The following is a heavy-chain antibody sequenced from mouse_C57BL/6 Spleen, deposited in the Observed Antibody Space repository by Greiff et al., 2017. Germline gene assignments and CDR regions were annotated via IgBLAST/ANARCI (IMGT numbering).Heavy chain of an antibody. CDR3: ARLPGSSQYFDV. J-gene: IGHJ1*03. V-gene: IGHV1-63*01. Sequence: QVQLKESGAELVRPGTSVKMSCKASGYTFTNYWIGWAKQRPGHGLEWIGDIYPGGGYTNYNEKFKGKATLTADKSSSTAYMQFSSLTSEDSAIYYCARLPGSSQYFDVWGTGTTVTVSS. CDR2: IYPGGGYT. CDR1: GYTFTNYW. D-gene: IGHD1-1*01.